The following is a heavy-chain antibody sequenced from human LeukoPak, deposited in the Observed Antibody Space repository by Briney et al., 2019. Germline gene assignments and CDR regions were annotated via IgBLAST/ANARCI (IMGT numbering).Heavy chain of an antibody. CDR2: IKQDGSEK. CDR3: ARAGYDYVWGSPGWDYYYMDV. V-gene: IGHV3-7*01. CDR1: GFTFSSYW. J-gene: IGHJ6*03. D-gene: IGHD3-16*01. Sequence: GGSLRPSCAASGFTFSSYWMSWVRQAPGKGLEWVANIKQDGSEKYYVDSVKGRFTISRDNAKNSLYLQMNSLRAEDTAVYYCARAGYDYVWGSPGWDYYYMDVWGKGTTVTVSS.